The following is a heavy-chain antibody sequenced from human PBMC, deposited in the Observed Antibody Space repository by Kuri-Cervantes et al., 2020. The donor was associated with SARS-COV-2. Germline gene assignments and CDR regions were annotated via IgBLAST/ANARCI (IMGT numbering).Heavy chain of an antibody. CDR1: GGSVSSGSYY. D-gene: IGHD3-9*01. J-gene: IGHJ3*02. Sequence: SETLSLTCTVSGGSVSSGSYYWSWIRQHPGKGMEWIRYIYYSASTNYKPSLKSRITISVDTSTDQFSLKLSSVTAADTAVYYCARALVGFRFVPNAFGIWGQGTMVTVSS. CDR2: IYYSAST. CDR3: ARALVGFRFVPNAFGI. V-gene: IGHV4-61*01.